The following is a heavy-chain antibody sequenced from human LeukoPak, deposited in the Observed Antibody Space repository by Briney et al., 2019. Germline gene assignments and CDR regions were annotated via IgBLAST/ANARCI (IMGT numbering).Heavy chain of an antibody. CDR1: GGSISSSSYY. J-gene: IGHJ6*03. D-gene: IGHD6-19*01. V-gene: IGHV4-39*01. CDR3: ARGAVTGTKIGNYYYQYYMDV. CDR2: IYYSGST. Sequence: SSETLSLTCTVSGGSISSSSYYWGWIRQPPGKGLEWIGSIYYSGSTYYNPSLKSRVTISVDTSKNQFSLRLSSVTAADTAVYFCARGAVTGTKIGNYYYQYYMDVWGKGTTVTISS.